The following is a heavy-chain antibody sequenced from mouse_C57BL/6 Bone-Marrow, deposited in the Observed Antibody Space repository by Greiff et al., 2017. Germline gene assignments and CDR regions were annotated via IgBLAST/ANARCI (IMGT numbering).Heavy chain of an antibody. CDR2: IDPSDSYT. V-gene: IGHV1-69*01. D-gene: IGHD3-2*02. Sequence: QVQLQQPGAELVMPGASVKLSCKASGYTFTSYWMHWVKQRPGQGLEWIGEIDPSDSYTYYNEKFKGKSTLTVDKSSSTAYMQLSSLTSEDSAVFYGARKGQLRLERDAMDYWGQGTSVTVSS. J-gene: IGHJ4*01. CDR3: ARKGQLRLERDAMDY. CDR1: GYTFTSYW.